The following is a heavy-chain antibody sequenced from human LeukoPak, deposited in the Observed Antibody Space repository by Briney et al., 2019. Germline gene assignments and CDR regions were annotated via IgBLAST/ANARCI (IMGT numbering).Heavy chain of an antibody. D-gene: IGHD3-22*01. V-gene: IGHV1-18*01. Sequence: ASVKVSCKATSRISWVRQTPGQGLEWMGWISTYGGDTYYAQKFQGRITVTTDTSTSTVYMEPRNLRSDDTAVYYCARDLWNFYDDSGYNRDFDSWGQGTLVTVSS. CDR2: ISTYGGDT. J-gene: IGHJ5*01. CDR3: ARDLWNFYDDSGYNRDFDS. CDR1: TSR.